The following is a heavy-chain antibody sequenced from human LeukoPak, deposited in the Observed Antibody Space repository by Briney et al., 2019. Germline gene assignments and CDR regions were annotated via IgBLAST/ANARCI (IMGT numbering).Heavy chain of an antibody. D-gene: IGHD5-12*01. CDR2: ISSSSNYI. V-gene: IGHV3-21*01. CDR1: GFTFNSYT. CDR3: AKSLYSGYDWEYFDY. Sequence: GGSLRLSRGASGFTFNSYTMNWVRQAPGKGLEWVSSISSSSNYIYYADSAKGRLTISRDDAKNSLYLQMNSLRAEDTAVYYCAKSLYSGYDWEYFDYWGQGTLVTVSA. J-gene: IGHJ4*02.